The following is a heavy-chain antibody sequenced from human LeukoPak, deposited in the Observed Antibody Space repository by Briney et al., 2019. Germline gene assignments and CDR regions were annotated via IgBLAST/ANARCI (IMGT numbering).Heavy chain of an antibody. Sequence: SXXWSWIRQPXXXGLEWIGYIYYRGSTNYNPSLKSRVTISVDTSKNQFSLKLSSVTAADTAVYYCARLSGYSSGHYYSDYWGQGTLVTVSS. CDR3: ARLSGYSSGHYYSDY. CDR2: IYYRGST. V-gene: IGHV4-59*01. D-gene: IGHD3-22*01. CDR1: SXX. J-gene: IGHJ4*02.